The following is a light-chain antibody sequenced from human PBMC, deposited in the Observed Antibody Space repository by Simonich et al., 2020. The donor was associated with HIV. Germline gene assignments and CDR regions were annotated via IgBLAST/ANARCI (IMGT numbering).Light chain of an antibody. V-gene: IGKV2-28*01. CDR2: LGS. CDR3: MQALQTPLT. CDR1: QSLLHSNGYNY. J-gene: IGKJ4*01. Sequence: DLVMTQYPLSLPVTTGEPASISCRSSQSLLHSNGYNYLDWYLQKPGQSPHLLIYLGSNRAAGVPDRFSGSGSGTDFTLKISRVEAEDVGVYYCMQALQTPLTFGGGTKVEIK.